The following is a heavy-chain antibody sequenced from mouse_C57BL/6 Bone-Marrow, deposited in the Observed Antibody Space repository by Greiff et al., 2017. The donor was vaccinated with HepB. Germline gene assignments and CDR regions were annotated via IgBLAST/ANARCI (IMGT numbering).Heavy chain of an antibody. CDR3: ARGRSYYFDY. J-gene: IGHJ2*01. Sequence: GYTFTSYWMHWVKQRPGQGLEWIGVIDPSDSYTNYNQKFKGKATLTVDTSSSTAYMQLSSLTSEDSAVYYCARGRSYYFDYWGQGTTLTVSS. V-gene: IGHV1-59*01. CDR1: GYTFTSYW. D-gene: IGHD1-1*01. CDR2: IDPSDSYT.